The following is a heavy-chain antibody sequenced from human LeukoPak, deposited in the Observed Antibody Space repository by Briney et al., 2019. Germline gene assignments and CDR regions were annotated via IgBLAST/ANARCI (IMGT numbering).Heavy chain of an antibody. J-gene: IGHJ4*02. CDR1: GGTFSSYA. CDR3: GRGGHALSGDTAMAPSGG. D-gene: IGHD5-18*01. CDR2: IIPIFGTA. Sequence: SVKVSCKASGGTFSSYAISWVRQAPGQGLEWMGGIIPIFGTANYAQEFQGRVTITADESASTAYMELSSLRSEDTAVYYCGRGGHALSGDTAMAPSGGWGQGTLVTVSS. V-gene: IGHV1-69*13.